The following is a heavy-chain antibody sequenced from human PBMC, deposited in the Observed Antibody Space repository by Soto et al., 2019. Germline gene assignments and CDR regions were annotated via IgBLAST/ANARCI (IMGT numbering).Heavy chain of an antibody. J-gene: IGHJ6*02. Sequence: GESLKISCVISGFSFTTYWVAWVRQMPGKGLEWMGIFYPGDSHITYSPSFQGQVTISTDKSISTAYLQWDSLKASDTAMYYCTRGGEGGSYFYGLDVWGQGTTVTVYS. CDR3: TRGGEGGSYFYGLDV. V-gene: IGHV5-51*01. CDR1: GFSFTTYW. CDR2: FYPGDSHI. D-gene: IGHD2-15*01.